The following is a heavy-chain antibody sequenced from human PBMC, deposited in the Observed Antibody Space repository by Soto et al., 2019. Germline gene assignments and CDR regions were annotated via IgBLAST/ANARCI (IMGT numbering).Heavy chain of an antibody. V-gene: IGHV4-59*01. CDR3: ARVDGHASFDY. Sequence: WTWIRQPPGKGLEWIGYIYYRGSTNYNPSLKSRVTMSVDTSKNQFSLKLSSVTAADTAVYFCARVDGHASFDYWGQGTLVTVSS. J-gene: IGHJ4*02. CDR2: IYYRGST.